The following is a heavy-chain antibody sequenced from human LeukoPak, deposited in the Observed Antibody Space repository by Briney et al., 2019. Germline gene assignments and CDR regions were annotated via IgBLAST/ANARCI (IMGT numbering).Heavy chain of an antibody. CDR1: GGSISNFY. J-gene: IGHJ4*02. V-gene: IGHV4-4*07. CDR3: ARETTGAGTARPFDY. Sequence: SETLSLTCTVSGGSISNFYWSWIRQPAGKTLEWIGRIYTIGSTNYNPSLKSRGTMSVHTSKNQFSLKLSSVTAADTAVYFCARETTGAGTARPFDYWGQGTLVTVSS. D-gene: IGHD6-13*01. CDR2: IYTIGST.